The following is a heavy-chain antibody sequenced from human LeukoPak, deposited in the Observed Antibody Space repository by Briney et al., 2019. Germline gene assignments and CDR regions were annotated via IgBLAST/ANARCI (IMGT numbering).Heavy chain of an antibody. Sequence: SETLSLTCTVSGGSITSGVYWGWIRQPPGKGLEWIGSLHYTGTTYYSPSLRGRVTISEDTSKKKCSLRLTSVTVAATPVYYCSPGGSAGSSNPWAQGSVVTVSS. J-gene: IGHJ5*02. CDR3: SPGGSAGSSNP. V-gene: IGHV4-38-2*02. CDR1: GGSITSGVY. D-gene: IGHD6-6*01. CDR2: LHYTGTT.